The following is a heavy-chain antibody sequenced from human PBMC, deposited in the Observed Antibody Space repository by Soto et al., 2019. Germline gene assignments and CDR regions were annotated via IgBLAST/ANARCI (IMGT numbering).Heavy chain of an antibody. CDR1: GGSISSYY. V-gene: IGHV4-59*01. Sequence: SETLSLTCTVSGGSISSYYWSWIRQPPGKGLEWIGYIYYSGSTNYNPSPKSRVTISVDTSKNQFSLKLSSVTAADTAVYYCAREARIAASFLGNYYYGMDVWGQGTTVTVSS. CDR3: AREARIAASFLGNYYYGMDV. J-gene: IGHJ6*02. CDR2: IYYSGST. D-gene: IGHD6-13*01.